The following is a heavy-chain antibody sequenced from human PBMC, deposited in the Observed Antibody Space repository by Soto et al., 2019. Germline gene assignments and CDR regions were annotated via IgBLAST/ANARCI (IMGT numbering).Heavy chain of an antibody. Sequence: QVQLVQSGAEVKKPGSSVKVSCKASRGTFSSYAISWVRQAPGQGLEWMGGIIPIFGTANYAQKFQGRVTITADESTSTAYMELSSLRSEDTAVYYCARSRGYSSGWYAGWFDPWGQGTLVTVSS. V-gene: IGHV1-69*01. J-gene: IGHJ5*02. CDR2: IIPIFGTA. CDR1: RGTFSSYA. D-gene: IGHD6-19*01. CDR3: ARSRGYSSGWYAGWFDP.